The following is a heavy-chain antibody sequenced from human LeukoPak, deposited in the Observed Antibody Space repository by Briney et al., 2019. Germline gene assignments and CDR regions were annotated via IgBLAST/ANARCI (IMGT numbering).Heavy chain of an antibody. J-gene: IGHJ4*02. CDR3: AREASGNYHVFDS. D-gene: IGHD1-26*01. CDR1: GFSLSTYC. Sequence: PGGSLRLSCEASGFSLSTYCISWIRQAPGKGLEWVSYITNSGRSTKYADAVKGRFTISRDNTKQSVYLEMTDLRAEDTAVYYCAREASGNYHVFDSWGQGTLVTVSS. CDR2: ITNSGRST. V-gene: IGHV3-11*04.